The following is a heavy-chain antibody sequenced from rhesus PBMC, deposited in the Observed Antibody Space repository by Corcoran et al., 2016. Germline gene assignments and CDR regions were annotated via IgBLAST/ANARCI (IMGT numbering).Heavy chain of an antibody. Sequence: EVQLVQSGAAVKRPGESLKLSCKTSGYIVIIYWISCVLQMPGQVLEWRGAIDPSDSDTRYRPSFPGQGTISAEKSISTTDRQWSSLKASDSATYYCAKLASSGWYYFDYWGQGVLVTVSS. CDR3: AKLASSGWYYFDY. CDR2: IDPSDSDT. CDR1: GYIVIIYW. V-gene: IGHV5-2*01. J-gene: IGHJ4*01. D-gene: IGHD6-31*01.